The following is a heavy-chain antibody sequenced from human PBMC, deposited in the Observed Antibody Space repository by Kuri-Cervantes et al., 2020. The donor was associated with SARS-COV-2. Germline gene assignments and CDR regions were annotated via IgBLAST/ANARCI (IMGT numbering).Heavy chain of an antibody. CDR3: ARDRVGVHDY. V-gene: IGHV3-30*19. CDR1: GFTFSNYG. Sequence: GESLKISCAASGFTFSNYGMHWVRQAPGKGLEWVAIISYDGINKSYADSVKGRFTISRDNSNNTLYLQMNSLRVEDTAVYYCARDRVGVHDYWGQGTLVTVSS. J-gene: IGHJ4*02. D-gene: IGHD2-21*01. CDR2: ISYDGINK.